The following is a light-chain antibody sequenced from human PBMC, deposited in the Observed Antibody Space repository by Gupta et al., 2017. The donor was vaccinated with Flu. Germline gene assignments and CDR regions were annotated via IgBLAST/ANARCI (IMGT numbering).Light chain of an antibody. V-gene: IGKV3-20*01. CDR1: QTCSSSF. J-gene: IGKJ2*01. CDR2: GVS. CDR3: QQYGSSPPYT. Sequence: RATLSCRASQTCSSSFLAWYQQKPGQAPRLLIYGVSNRATGIPDRFTGSGSGTDFTLTISRLEPEDFAVYYGQQYGSSPPYTFGQGTKVERK.